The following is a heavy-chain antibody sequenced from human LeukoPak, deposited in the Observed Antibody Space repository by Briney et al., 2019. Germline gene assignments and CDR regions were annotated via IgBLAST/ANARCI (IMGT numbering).Heavy chain of an antibody. J-gene: IGHJ4*02. CDR1: GFTFSSYW. D-gene: IGHD3-9*01. CDR2: VRYDGTNK. CDR3: AKGYYFDILSGYSSLDS. Sequence: GSLRLSCAASGFTFSSYWMSWVRQAPGEGLEWVAFVRYDGTNKYYADSVKGRFTISRDDSKNTLYLQMNSLRAEDTATYYCAKGYYFDILSGYSSLDSWGQGTLVTVSS. V-gene: IGHV3-30*02.